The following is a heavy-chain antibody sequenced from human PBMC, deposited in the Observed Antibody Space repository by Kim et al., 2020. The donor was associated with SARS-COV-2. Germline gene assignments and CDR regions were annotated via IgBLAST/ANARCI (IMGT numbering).Heavy chain of an antibody. J-gene: IGHJ4*02. V-gene: IGHV3-23*01. Sequence: ISDSGVRTHYADSVKGRFTISRDNPKSTLFLHMNSLRAEDTAIYYCEASDYWGQGSLVTVSS. CDR3: EASDY. CDR2: ISDSGVRT.